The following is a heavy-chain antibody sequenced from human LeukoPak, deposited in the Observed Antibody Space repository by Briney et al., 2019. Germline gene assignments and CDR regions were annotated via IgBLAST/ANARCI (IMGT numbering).Heavy chain of an antibody. D-gene: IGHD3-10*01. CDR3: VRASGSFDY. V-gene: IGHV3-33*01. Sequence: GGSLRLSCAASGFTFSDYGIHWVRQAPGKGLEWVAVIWSDGSNRYYADSVKGRFTISRDNSKKTLYLQMNSLRVEDTAVYYCVRASGSFDYWGQGTLVTVSS. J-gene: IGHJ4*02. CDR2: IWSDGSNR. CDR1: GFTFSDYG.